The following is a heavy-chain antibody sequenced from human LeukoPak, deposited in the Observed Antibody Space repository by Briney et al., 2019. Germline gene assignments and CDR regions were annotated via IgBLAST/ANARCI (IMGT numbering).Heavy chain of an antibody. CDR1: GFTFSSYA. Sequence: GGCLRLSCAASGFTFSSYAMSWVRQAPGKGLEWVSAISGSGGSTYYADSVKGRFTISRDNSKNTLYLQMNSLRAEDTAVYYCARGAGTPSYYYYGMDVWGQGTTVTVSS. D-gene: IGHD6-19*01. CDR2: ISGSGGST. J-gene: IGHJ6*02. CDR3: ARGAGTPSYYYYGMDV. V-gene: IGHV3-23*01.